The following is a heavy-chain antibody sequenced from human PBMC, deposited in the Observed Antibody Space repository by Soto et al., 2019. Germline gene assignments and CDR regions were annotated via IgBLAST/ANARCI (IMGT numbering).Heavy chain of an antibody. CDR3: ARFRGYCSSTSRRHLVDM. CDR2: VNANSGNT. D-gene: IGHD2-2*01. CDR1: PCTFASND. V-gene: IGHV1-8*01. J-gene: IGHJ3*02. Sequence: SSKPSPCTFASNDINWLRQATGQGLEWKGWVNANSGNTGCAQKVQGRVAMARNTSIRTAYMELSSLRSEYTAVYHCARFRGYCSSTSRRHLVDMLAQGTLENVSS.